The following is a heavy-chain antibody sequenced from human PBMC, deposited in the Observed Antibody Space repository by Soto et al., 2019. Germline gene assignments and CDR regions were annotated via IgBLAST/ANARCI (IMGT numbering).Heavy chain of an antibody. Sequence: QVQLQESGPGLVKPSETLYLTCTVSGDSISRYYWSWIRLSPGKGLEWIGYIYYSGETNYNPSVKSRVTISVDRTKNQISRKLSSVTAADTAVYYCARDQGGEFLKGSGMDFWGQGTTVTVSS. CDR1: GDSISRYY. D-gene: IGHD3-10*01. V-gene: IGHV4-59*01. CDR3: ARDQGGEFLKGSGMDF. CDR2: IYYSGET. J-gene: IGHJ6*02.